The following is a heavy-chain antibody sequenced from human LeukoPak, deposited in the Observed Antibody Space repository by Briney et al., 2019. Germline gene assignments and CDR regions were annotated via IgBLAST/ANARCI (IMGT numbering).Heavy chain of an antibody. Sequence: SETLSLTCTVSGGSIGTYYWSWIRQPPGKGLEWIGYISYSGSTNYNPSLKSRVTISVDTSKNQSSLRLSSVTAADTAVYYCARGSDSSGYTWFDLWGQGTLVTVSS. D-gene: IGHD3-22*01. V-gene: IGHV4-59*01. CDR2: ISYSGST. CDR3: ARGSDSSGYTWFDL. CDR1: GGSIGTYY. J-gene: IGHJ5*02.